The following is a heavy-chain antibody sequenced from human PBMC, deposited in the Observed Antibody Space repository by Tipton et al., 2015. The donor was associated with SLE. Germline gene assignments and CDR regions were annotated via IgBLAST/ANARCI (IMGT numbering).Heavy chain of an antibody. J-gene: IGHJ4*02. CDR3: QATAADGQYFDY. V-gene: IGHV3-73*01. CDR1: GFTFSDSN. Sequence: SLRLSCAASGFTFSDSNMHWVRQASGKGLEWVGRIRSKANSYATAYAASVKGRFAISRDDSENTAYLQMNSLKTEDTAVYYCQATAADGQYFDYWGQGTLVTVSS. CDR2: IRSKANSYAT. D-gene: IGHD5-12*01.